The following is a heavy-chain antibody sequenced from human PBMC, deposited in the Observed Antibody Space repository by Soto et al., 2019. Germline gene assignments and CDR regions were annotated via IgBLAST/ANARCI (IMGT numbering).Heavy chain of an antibody. Sequence: GESLKISCKGSGYSFTSYWIGWVRQMPGKGLEWMGIIYPGDSDTRYSPSFQGQVTISADKSISTAYLQWSSLKASDTAMYYCAKSGGVVPASIYGTYYYYYYMDVWGKGTTVTVSS. CDR3: AKSGGVVPASIYGTYYYYYYMDV. J-gene: IGHJ6*03. CDR2: IYPGDSDT. CDR1: GYSFTSYW. V-gene: IGHV5-51*01. D-gene: IGHD2-2*01.